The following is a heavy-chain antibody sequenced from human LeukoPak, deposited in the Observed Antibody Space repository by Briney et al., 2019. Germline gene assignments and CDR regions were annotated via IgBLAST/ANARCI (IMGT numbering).Heavy chain of an antibody. Sequence: GGSLRLSCAASGFTFSSYSMNWVRQAPGKGLEWVSYISSSSSTIYYADSVKGRFTISRDNSQNTVSLQIISLRAEDTAVYYCVRISSVTQTSYGHFDYWGQGTLVTVSS. J-gene: IGHJ4*02. CDR1: GFTFSSYS. CDR2: ISSSSSTI. CDR3: VRISSVTQTSYGHFDY. V-gene: IGHV3-48*01. D-gene: IGHD5-18*01.